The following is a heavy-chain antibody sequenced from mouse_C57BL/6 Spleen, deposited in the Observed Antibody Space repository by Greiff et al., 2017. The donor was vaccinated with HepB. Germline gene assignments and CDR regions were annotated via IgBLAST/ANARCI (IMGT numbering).Heavy chain of an antibody. V-gene: IGHV1-63*01. CDR2: IYPGGGYT. CDR1: GYTFTNYW. CDR3: ARSAYYYGSSFYAMDY. Sequence: QVQLKESGAELVRPGTSVKMSCKASGYTFTNYWIGWAKQRPGHGLEWIGDIYPGGGYTNYNEKFKGKATLTADKSSSTAYMQFSSLTSEDSAIYYCARSAYYYGSSFYAMDYWGQGTSVTVSS. D-gene: IGHD1-1*01. J-gene: IGHJ4*01.